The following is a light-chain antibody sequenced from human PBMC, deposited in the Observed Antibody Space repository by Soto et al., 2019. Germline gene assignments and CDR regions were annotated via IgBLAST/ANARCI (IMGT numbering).Light chain of an antibody. J-gene: IGLJ1*01. CDR3: LSYDSSLSGYV. CDR2: GNT. V-gene: IGLV1-40*01. CDR1: SSNIGAGYD. Sequence: QSALTQPPSVSGAPGQRLTFSCTGSSSNIGAGYDVHWYQQLPGAAPKLLIYGNTNRPSGVPDRFSGSKSGPSASLAITGLQAEDEADYYCLSYDSSLSGYVFGTGTKLTVL.